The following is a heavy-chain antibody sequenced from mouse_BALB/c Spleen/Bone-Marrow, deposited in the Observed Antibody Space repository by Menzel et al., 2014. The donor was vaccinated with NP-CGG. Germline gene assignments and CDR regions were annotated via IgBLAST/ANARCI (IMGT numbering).Heavy chain of an antibody. V-gene: IGHV14-3*02. D-gene: IGHD4-1*01. CDR1: GFNIKDTY. CDR2: IDPASGNI. Sequence: VQLQQSGTHLVKPGASVKLSCTASGFNIKDTYMHWAKQRPEQGLDWIGRIDPASGNIQYDPKFQGRAAITADTSSNTAYLQLSSLTSEDTAVYYCASLTGTFDYWGHGTPLTVSS. CDR3: ASLTGTFDY. J-gene: IGHJ2*01.